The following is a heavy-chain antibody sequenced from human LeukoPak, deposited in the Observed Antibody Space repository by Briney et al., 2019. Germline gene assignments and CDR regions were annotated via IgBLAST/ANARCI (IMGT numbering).Heavy chain of an antibody. Sequence: GGSLRLSCAASGFTFSNAWMNWVRQAPGKGLECVARIKSKPDGGTIDYAAPAKGRFTISRDDSKNTLYLQMNSLKSEDTAVYYCTTLSIVVAGNWGQGTLVTVSS. V-gene: IGHV3-15*01. CDR2: IKSKPDGGTI. CDR3: TTLSIVVAGN. J-gene: IGHJ4*02. CDR1: GFTFSNAW. D-gene: IGHD6-19*01.